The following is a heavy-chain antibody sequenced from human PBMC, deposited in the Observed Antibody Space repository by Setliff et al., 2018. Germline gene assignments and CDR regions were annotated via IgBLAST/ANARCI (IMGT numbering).Heavy chain of an antibody. Sequence: PSETLSLTCTLSGDSISRSTYYWGWIRQSPGKGLDWIGTVDRSGNTFYNPSVKSRVTISLDTSKNHFSLKLDSVTAADTALYYCARSPSSGAYWNPRPFYSDYWARGTLVTSPQ. J-gene: IGHJ4*02. V-gene: IGHV4-39*02. CDR1: GDSISRSTYY. CDR3: ARSPSSGAYWNPRPFYSDY. D-gene: IGHD1-26*01. CDR2: VDRSGNT.